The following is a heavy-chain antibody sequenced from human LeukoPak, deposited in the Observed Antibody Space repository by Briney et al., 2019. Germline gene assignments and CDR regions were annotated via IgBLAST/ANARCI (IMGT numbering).Heavy chain of an antibody. D-gene: IGHD4-23*01. Sequence: SETLSPTCTVSGGSTSSYYWSWIRQPPGKELEWIGNIYSSGSTNYSPSLKSRVAISLDTSKSEFSLRLSSVTAADTAVYYCARDRGYGGIFDYWGQGILVTVYS. CDR1: GGSTSSYY. J-gene: IGHJ4*02. CDR2: IYSSGST. V-gene: IGHV4-59*13. CDR3: ARDRGYGGIFDY.